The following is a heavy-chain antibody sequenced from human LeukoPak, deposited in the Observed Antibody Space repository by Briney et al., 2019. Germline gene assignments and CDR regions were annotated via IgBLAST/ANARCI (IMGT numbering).Heavy chain of an antibody. Sequence: GGSLRLSCSASGFTVINSFMPWVRQAPGKGLEWVSYISSSGDAIYYADSVEGRFTISRDDAKNSLYLQMNSLRAEDTAVYYCARGVLYSNGWYMRGYFDYWGQGTLVTVSS. CDR3: ARGVLYSNGWYMRGYFDY. D-gene: IGHD6-19*01. V-gene: IGHV3-11*04. CDR2: ISSSGDAI. CDR1: GFTVINSF. J-gene: IGHJ4*02.